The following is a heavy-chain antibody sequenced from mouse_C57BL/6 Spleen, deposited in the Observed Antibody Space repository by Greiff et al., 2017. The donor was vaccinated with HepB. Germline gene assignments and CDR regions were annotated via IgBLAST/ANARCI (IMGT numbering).Heavy chain of an antibody. CDR2: IHPNSGST. CDR3: ARAGYYGPYFDY. Sequence: QVQLQQPGAELVNPGASVKLSCKASGYTFTSYWMHWVKQRPGQGLEWIGMIHPNSGSTNYNEKFKSKATLTVDKSSSTAYMQLSSLTSEDSAVYYCARAGYYGPYFDYWGQGTTLTVSS. CDR1: GYTFTSYW. D-gene: IGHD2-1*01. V-gene: IGHV1-64*01. J-gene: IGHJ2*01.